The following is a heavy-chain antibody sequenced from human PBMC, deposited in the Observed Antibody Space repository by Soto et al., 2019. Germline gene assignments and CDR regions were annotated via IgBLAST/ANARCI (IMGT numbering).Heavy chain of an antibody. CDR1: GGSVSSGSYY. D-gene: IGHD3-22*01. CDR2: IYYSGST. CDR3: AREGTTYYYDSSGGLDY. V-gene: IGHV4-61*01. J-gene: IGHJ4*02. Sequence: PSETLSLTCTVSGGSVSSGSYYWSWIRQPPGKGLEWIGYIYYSGSTNYNPSLKSRVTISVDTSKNQFSLKLSSVTAADTAVYYCAREGTTYYYDSSGGLDYWGQGTLVTVSS.